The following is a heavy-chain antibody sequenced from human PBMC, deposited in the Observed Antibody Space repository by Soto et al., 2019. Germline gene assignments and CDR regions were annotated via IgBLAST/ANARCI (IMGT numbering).Heavy chain of an antibody. V-gene: IGHV1-58*01. Sequence: SVKVSCKASGFTFTSSAVQWVRQARGQRLEWIGWIVVGSGNTNYAQKFQERVTITRDMSTSTAYMELSSLRSEDTAVYYCAADACGGYCPYNWFDPWGQGTLVTVSS. J-gene: IGHJ5*02. CDR3: AADACGGYCPYNWFDP. CDR2: IVVGSGNT. D-gene: IGHD2-21*02. CDR1: GFTFTSSA.